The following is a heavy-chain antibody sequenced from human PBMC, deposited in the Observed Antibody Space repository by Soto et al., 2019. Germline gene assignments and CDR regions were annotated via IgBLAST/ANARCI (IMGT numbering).Heavy chain of an antibody. CDR2: IYPGDSDT. D-gene: IGHD3-10*01. CDR1: GYSFTSYW. J-gene: IGHJ6*02. Sequence: PGESLKISCKGSGYSFTSYWIGWVRQMPGKGLEWMGIIYPGDSDTRYSPSFQGQVTISADKSISTAYLQWSSLKASDTAMYYCGITRLYGAGSRRRYYYYAMDVWGQGTTVTVSS. V-gene: IGHV5-51*01. CDR3: GITRLYGAGSRRRYYYYAMDV.